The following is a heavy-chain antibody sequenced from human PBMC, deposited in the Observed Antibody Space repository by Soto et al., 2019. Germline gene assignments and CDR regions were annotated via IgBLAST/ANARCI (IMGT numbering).Heavy chain of an antibody. CDR3: AHLPRFYFGIDV. CDR2: IYSNDHK. Sequence: QITLKESGPMLVEPTQTLTLTCTFSGFSLTPSGVGVSWIRQPPGKALEWVGLIYSNDHKEYSPSLNNRVTNSKDTTKNPVVLTMTKTDPVDTATYFCAHLPRFYFGIDVWGQGTTVTVSS. J-gene: IGHJ6*02. CDR1: GFSLTPSGVG. V-gene: IGHV2-5*01.